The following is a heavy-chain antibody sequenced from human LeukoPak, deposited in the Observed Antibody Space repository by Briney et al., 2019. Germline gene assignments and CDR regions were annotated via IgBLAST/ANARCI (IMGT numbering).Heavy chain of an antibody. CDR1: GFTFISYG. CDR2: ISYDGSNK. V-gene: IGHV3-30*18. J-gene: IGHJ4*02. Sequence: GGSLRVSCAASGFTFISYGMHWVRQAQGKGLEWVAVISYDGSNKYYADSVKGRFTISRDNSKNTLYLQMNSLRAEDTAVYYCAKDLLGDALITMVRGVIMDFDYWGQGTLVTVSS. CDR3: AKDLLGDALITMVRGVIMDFDY. D-gene: IGHD3-10*01.